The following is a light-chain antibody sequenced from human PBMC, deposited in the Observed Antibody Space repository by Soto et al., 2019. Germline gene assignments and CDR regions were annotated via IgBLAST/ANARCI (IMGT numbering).Light chain of an antibody. V-gene: IGLV2-14*01. Sequence: QSVLTQPASVSGSPGQSITISCTGSSSDVGGYNSVSWYQQHPGKAPKLMIYEVSNRPSGVSNRFSGSKSGNTASLTISGLQAEDEADYYCSSYTSRSTLVFGGGTKVTVL. J-gene: IGLJ3*02. CDR2: EVS. CDR3: SSYTSRSTLV. CDR1: SSDVGGYNS.